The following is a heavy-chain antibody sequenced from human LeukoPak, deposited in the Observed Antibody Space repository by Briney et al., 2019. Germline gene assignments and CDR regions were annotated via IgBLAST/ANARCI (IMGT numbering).Heavy chain of an antibody. Sequence: GGSLRLSCAASDMTFRSFWMTWVRQAPGKGLEWVANIKQDGREKYYGDSVKGRFTISRDNAKNLLYLQMNSLRAEDTAMYYCASRAYSSSNWFDPWGQGTLVTVSS. CDR2: IKQDGREK. V-gene: IGHV3-7*03. J-gene: IGHJ5*02. CDR1: DMTFRSFW. D-gene: IGHD6-6*01. CDR3: ASRAYSSSNWFDP.